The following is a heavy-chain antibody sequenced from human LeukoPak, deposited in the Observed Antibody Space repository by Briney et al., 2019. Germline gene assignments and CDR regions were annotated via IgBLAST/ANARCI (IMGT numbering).Heavy chain of an antibody. Sequence: GESLKISCKGSGYSFSNYWIGWVRQMPGKGLELMGIIYPDDSDIRYSPSFQGQVTTAADKSISTASLQWSSLKASDTGIYYCARATGDDGYFDFWGQGTLVTVSP. CDR2: IYPDDSDI. CDR3: ARATGDDGYFDF. J-gene: IGHJ4*02. V-gene: IGHV5-51*01. CDR1: GYSFSNYW.